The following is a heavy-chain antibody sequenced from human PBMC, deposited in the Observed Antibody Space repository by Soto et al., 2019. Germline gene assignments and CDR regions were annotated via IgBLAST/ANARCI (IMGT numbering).Heavy chain of an antibody. CDR1: GGTYSSYT. CDR3: ARGGGYVAPGY. CDR2: IIPILGIA. D-gene: IGHD3-16*01. V-gene: IGHV1-69*02. Sequence: GASVKVSCKASGGTYSSYTFSWVRQAPGQGLEWMGRIIPILGIADYAQKFQGRVTITADKSTSTAYMELRSLRSDDTAVYYCARGGGYVAPGYWGQGTLVTVSS. J-gene: IGHJ4*02.